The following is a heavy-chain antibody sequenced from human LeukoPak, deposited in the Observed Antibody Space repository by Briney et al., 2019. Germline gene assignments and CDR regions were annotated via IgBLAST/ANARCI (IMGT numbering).Heavy chain of an antibody. V-gene: IGHV3-33*08. CDR3: ARVYCGGDCSSFQH. Sequence: GGSLRLSCAASGFSFSSYGMHWVRQAPGKGLEWVAVIWYDGSNKYYADSVKGRFTISRDNSKNTLYLQMNSLRAEDTAVYYCARVYCGGDCSSFQHWGQGTLVTVSS. D-gene: IGHD2-21*02. CDR1: GFSFSSYG. J-gene: IGHJ1*01. CDR2: IWYDGSNK.